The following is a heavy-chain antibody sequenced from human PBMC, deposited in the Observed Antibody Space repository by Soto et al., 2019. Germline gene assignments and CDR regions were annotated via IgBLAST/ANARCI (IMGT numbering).Heavy chain of an antibody. CDR1: GYTFTSYA. CDR2: INAGNGNT. CDR3: XXXXXXXYFDL. V-gene: IGHV1-3*01. J-gene: IGHJ2*01. Sequence: QVQLVQSGAEVKKPGASVKVSCKASGYTFTSYAXXXXXXXXXXRLEWMGWINAGNGNTKYSQKFQGRVTITRDTXXXXXXXXXXXXXXXXXXXXXXXXXXXXXYFDLWGRGTLVTVSS.